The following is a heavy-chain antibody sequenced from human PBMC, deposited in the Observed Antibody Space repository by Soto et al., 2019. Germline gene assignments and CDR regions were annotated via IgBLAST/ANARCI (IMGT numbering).Heavy chain of an antibody. J-gene: IGHJ4*02. Sequence: QVHVVQSGTEVKEPGASVKVSCSVSGYTYTSYAIHWVRQAPGEGLEWMGCVNSGIGNTKVSQRFEGRLTVSRDTLELSSLTSEDTAVYYCATSGGYYFPFDYWGQGTLVTVSS. CDR3: ATSGGYYFPFDY. CDR1: GYTYTSYA. V-gene: IGHV1-3*01. D-gene: IGHD3-22*01. CDR2: VNSGIGNT.